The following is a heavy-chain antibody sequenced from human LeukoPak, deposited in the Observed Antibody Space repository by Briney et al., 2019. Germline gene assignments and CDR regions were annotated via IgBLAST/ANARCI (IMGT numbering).Heavy chain of an antibody. CDR2: ISGSGGRP. CDR1: GFTFSSCA. CDR3: ARHPEPGYCSSTSCHESYFDY. D-gene: IGHD2-2*01. V-gene: IGHV3-23*01. Sequence: GGSLRLSCAASGFTFSSCAMSWVRQAPGKGLEWVSAISGSGGRPYYADSVKGRFTISRGNSKNTLYLQMNSLRAEDTAVYYCARHPEPGYCSSTSCHESYFDYWGQGTLVTVSS. J-gene: IGHJ4*02.